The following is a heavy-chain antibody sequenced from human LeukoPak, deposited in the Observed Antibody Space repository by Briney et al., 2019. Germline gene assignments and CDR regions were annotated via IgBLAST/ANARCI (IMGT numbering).Heavy chain of an antibody. CDR1: GDSMTTYY. V-gene: IGHV4-4*07. Sequence: PSETLSLTCTVSGDSMTTYYWSWLRQPAGKGLEWIGRIYPSGDTNSNPTLESRVTMSLDTSKKQFSLMLTSVTAADTAVYFCARDSYLGHCSRLSCSGFDPWGQGTLVTVSS. J-gene: IGHJ5*02. CDR2: IYPSGDT. D-gene: IGHD2-21*01. CDR3: ARDSYLGHCSRLSCSGFDP.